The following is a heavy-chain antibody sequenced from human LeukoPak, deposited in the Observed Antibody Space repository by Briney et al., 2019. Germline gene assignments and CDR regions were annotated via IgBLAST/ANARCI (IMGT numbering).Heavy chain of an antibody. CDR1: GFTFSSYA. V-gene: IGHV3-23*01. CDR2: ISGSGGST. J-gene: IGHJ4*02. Sequence: GGSLRLSCAASGFTFSSYAMSWVREAPGKGLEWVSAISGSGGSTNYADSGTGRFTISRDNSKNTLYLQMNSLRAEDTAVYYCAKDLPGWDFDYWGQGTLVTVSS. D-gene: IGHD1-26*01. CDR3: AKDLPGWDFDY.